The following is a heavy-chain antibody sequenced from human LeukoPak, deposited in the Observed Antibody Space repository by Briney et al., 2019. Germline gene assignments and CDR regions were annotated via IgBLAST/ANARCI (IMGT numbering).Heavy chain of an antibody. CDR2: ISGSSATI. V-gene: IGHV3-48*04. CDR3: VKDASSSWYRPHAFDI. J-gene: IGHJ3*02. D-gene: IGHD6-13*01. Sequence: QAGGSLRLSCAASGFTFSSYSMNWVRQAPGKGLEWVSYISGSSATIYYVDSVKGRFTISRDNAKNSLYLQMNSLRVEDTAVYYCVKDASSSWYRPHAFDIWGQGTMVTVSS. CDR1: GFTFSSYS.